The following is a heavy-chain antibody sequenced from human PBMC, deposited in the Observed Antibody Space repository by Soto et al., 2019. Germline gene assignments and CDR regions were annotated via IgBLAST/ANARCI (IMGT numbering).Heavy chain of an antibody. CDR3: ARQAAEIYYYYYYMDV. CDR1: GGSISSSSYY. V-gene: IGHV4-39*01. J-gene: IGHJ6*03. Sequence: SETLSLTCTVSGGSISSSSYYWGWIRQPPGKGLEWIGSIYYSGSTYYNPSLKSRVTISVDTSKNQFSLKLSSVTAADTAVYYCARQAAEIYYYYYYMDVWGKGTTVTVSS. CDR2: IYYSGST. D-gene: IGHD6-25*01.